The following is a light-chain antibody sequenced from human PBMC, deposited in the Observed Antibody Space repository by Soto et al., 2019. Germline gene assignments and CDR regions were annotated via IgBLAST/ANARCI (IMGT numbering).Light chain of an antibody. CDR3: SSYTTTTRL. J-gene: IGLJ3*02. Sequence: QSALTQLASVSGSPGQSITISCTGTSSDIGSNNYVSWFQQRPGKAPTLIIYEVSNRPSGVSTHFSGSKSGNTASLTISGLLPEDEAEYYCSSYTTTTRLFGGGTKLTVL. CDR2: EVS. CDR1: SSDIGSNNY. V-gene: IGLV2-14*01.